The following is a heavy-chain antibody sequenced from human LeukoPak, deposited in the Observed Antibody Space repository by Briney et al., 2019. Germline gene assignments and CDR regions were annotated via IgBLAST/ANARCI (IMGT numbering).Heavy chain of an antibody. CDR3: ARDPYGSGSYSSYYYYYMDV. J-gene: IGHJ6*03. CDR1: GDSVTNYY. Sequence: SETLSLTCTVSGDSVTNYYWSWIRQPPGKGLEWIGSIYYSGSTYYNPSLKSRVTISVDTSKNQFSLKLSSVTAADTAVYYCARDPYGSGSYSSYYYYYMDVWGKGTTVTVSS. CDR2: IYYSGST. V-gene: IGHV4-39*07. D-gene: IGHD3-10*01.